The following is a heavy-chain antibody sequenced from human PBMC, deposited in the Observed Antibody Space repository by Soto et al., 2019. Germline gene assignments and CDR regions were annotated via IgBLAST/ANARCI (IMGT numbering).Heavy chain of an antibody. CDR2: IIPIFGTA. CDR1: GGTFSSYA. CDR3: ARGLLRDWNYEEDYYYYGMDV. V-gene: IGHV1-69*13. Sequence: ASVKVSCKASGGTFSSYAISWVRQAPGQGLEWMGGIIPIFGTANYAQKFQGRVTITADESTSTAYMELSSLRSEDTAVYYCARGLLRDWNYEEDYYYYGMDVWGQGTTVTVSS. D-gene: IGHD1-7*01. J-gene: IGHJ6*02.